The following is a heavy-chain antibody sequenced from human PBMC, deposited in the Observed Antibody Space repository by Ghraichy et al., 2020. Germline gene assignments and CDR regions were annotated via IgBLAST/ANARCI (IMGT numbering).Heavy chain of an antibody. V-gene: IGHV3-53*01. CDR2: IYSGGST. D-gene: IGHD6-19*01. CDR3: ARDRIAVAGTSAGFFDY. CDR1: GFTVSSNY. J-gene: IGHJ4*02. Sequence: GGSLRLSCAASGFTVSSNYMSWVRQAPGKGLEWVSVIYSGGSTYYADSVKGRFTISRDNSKNTLYLQMNSLRAEDTAVYYCARDRIAVAGTSAGFFDYWGQGTLVTVSS.